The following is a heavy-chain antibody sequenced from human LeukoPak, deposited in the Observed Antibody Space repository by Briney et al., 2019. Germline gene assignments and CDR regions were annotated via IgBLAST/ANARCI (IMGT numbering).Heavy chain of an antibody. CDR3: AKSKTGNVLDS. J-gene: IGHJ4*02. Sequence: AGPLRLSCTASGFTFSGDHMDWVRQAPGKGLEWVGRIRNNVSSSRTEFAASVNGRFTISRDESKNSLFLQMNSLKIEGTAVYFCAKSKTGNVLDSWGQGTLLTVSS. D-gene: IGHD7-27*01. CDR1: GFTFSGDH. CDR2: IRNNVSSSRT. V-gene: IGHV3-72*01.